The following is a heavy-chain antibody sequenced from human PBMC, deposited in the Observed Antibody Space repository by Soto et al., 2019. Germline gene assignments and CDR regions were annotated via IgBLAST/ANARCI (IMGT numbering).Heavy chain of an antibody. J-gene: IGHJ6*02. V-gene: IGHV4-28*03. D-gene: IGHD2-2*01. CDR3: ARAMGCCSTSCYSYYYYGMDV. Sequence: QVQLQESGPGLVKPSDTLSLTCAVSGYSISSSNWWGWIRQPPGKGLEWIGYIYYSGSTYYNPSLKSRVTMAVDTSKSQFSLKLSSVTAVDTAVYFCARAMGCCSTSCYSYYYYGMDVWGQGTTVTVSS. CDR1: GYSISSSNW. CDR2: IYYSGST.